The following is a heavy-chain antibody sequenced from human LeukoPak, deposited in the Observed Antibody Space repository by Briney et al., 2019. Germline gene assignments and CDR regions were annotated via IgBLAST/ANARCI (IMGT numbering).Heavy chain of an antibody. CDR3: ARDPYSYGYVNY. V-gene: IGHV3-48*03. CDR1: GFTFSSYE. J-gene: IGHJ4*02. D-gene: IGHD5-18*01. CDR2: ISSSGSTI. Sequence: GGSLRLSCAASGFTFSSYEMNWVRQAPGKGLEWVSYISSSGSTIYYADSVKGRFTISRDNAKNSLYLQMNSLRAEDTAVYYCARDPYSYGYVNYWGQGTLVTVSS.